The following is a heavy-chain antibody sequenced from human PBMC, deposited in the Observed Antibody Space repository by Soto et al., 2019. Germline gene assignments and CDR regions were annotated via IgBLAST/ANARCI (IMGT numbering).Heavy chain of an antibody. CDR1: GGSFSGYY. CDR3: ARRFGYSGSPGYYYYGMDV. V-gene: IGHV4-34*01. J-gene: IGHJ6*02. CDR2: INHSGST. Sequence: PSETLSLTCAVYGGSFSGYYWSWIRQPPGKGLEWIGEINHSGSTNYNPSLKSRVTISVDTSKNQFSLKLSSVTAADTAVYYCARRFGYSGSPGYYYYGMDVWGQGTTVTVSS. D-gene: IGHD5-12*01.